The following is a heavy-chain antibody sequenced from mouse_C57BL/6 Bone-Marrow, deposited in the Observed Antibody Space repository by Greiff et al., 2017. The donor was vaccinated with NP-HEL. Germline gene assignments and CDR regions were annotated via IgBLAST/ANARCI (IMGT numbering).Heavy chain of an antibody. D-gene: IGHD2-4*01. CDR2: ISNGGGST. CDR1: GFTFSDYY. J-gene: IGHJ3*01. Sequence: EVKLVESGGGLVQPGGSLKLSCAASGFTFSDYYMYWVRQTPEQRLEWVAYISNGGGSTYYPDTVKGRFTISRDNAKTTLYLQMSRQKSEDTAMYYCARRGLREAWFAYWGQGTLVTVSA. CDR3: ARRGLREAWFAY. V-gene: IGHV5-12*01.